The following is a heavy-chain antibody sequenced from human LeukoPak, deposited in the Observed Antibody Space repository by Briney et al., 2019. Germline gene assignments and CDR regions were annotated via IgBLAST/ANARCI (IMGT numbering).Heavy chain of an antibody. CDR3: AREGAIAPDLSDY. CDR1: GFSFSTYT. Sequence: GGSLRLSCAASGFSFSTYTMNWVRQAPGKGLEWVSSITYSSTYLYYADSLKGRFTISRDNAKNSLYLQMNSLRAEDTAVYYCAREGAIAPDLSDYWGQGALVTVSS. CDR2: ITYSSTYL. V-gene: IGHV3-21*01. D-gene: IGHD6-13*01. J-gene: IGHJ4*02.